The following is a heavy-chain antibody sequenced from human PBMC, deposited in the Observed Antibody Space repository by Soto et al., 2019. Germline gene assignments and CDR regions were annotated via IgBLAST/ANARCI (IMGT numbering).Heavy chain of an antibody. Sequence: GGSLRLSCAASGFTFSSYAMSWVRQAPGKGLEWVSATSGSGGSTYYADSVKGRFTISRDNSKNTLYLQMNSLRAEDTAVYYCAKDRDFGVVILFDYWGQGTLVTVSS. J-gene: IGHJ4*02. V-gene: IGHV3-23*01. CDR3: AKDRDFGVVILFDY. D-gene: IGHD3-3*01. CDR2: TSGSGGST. CDR1: GFTFSSYA.